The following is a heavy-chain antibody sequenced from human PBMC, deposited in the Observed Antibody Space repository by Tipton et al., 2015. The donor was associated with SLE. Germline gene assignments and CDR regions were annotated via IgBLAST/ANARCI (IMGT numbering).Heavy chain of an antibody. CDR1: GGSISSYY. CDR2: IYHSGTT. CDR3: ARHEDWGIDY. Sequence: TLSLTCTVSGGSISSYYWSWIRQSPGRGLEWIATIYHSGTTYYNPSLKSRVTISVDTSKNQFSLKLASVTAADTAVYYCARHEDWGIDYWGQGTLVTVSS. V-gene: IGHV4-59*04. D-gene: IGHD7-27*01. J-gene: IGHJ4*02.